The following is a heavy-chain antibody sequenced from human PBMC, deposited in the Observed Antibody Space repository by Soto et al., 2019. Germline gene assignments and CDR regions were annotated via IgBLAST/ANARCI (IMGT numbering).Heavy chain of an antibody. CDR3: ARDAGDGGYFAY. CDR1: GYTFTNYV. D-gene: IGHD2-21*01. J-gene: IGHJ4*02. CDR2: ISPFNGHT. Sequence: ASVKVSCKPSGYTFTNYVIDWVRQAPGQGLEWMGWISPFNGHTKYAQKFQGRVTLTTDTSTSTAYMELTSLRFDDTAVYYCARDAGDGGYFAYWSRGPRATVPS. V-gene: IGHV1-18*01.